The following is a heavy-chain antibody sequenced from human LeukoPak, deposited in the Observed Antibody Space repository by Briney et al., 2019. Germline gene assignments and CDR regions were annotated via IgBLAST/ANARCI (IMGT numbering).Heavy chain of an antibody. CDR2: ISGRGSST. CDR1: GFTFSNYA. CDR3: AKGPLIEVAGTTWDY. V-gene: IGHV3-23*01. D-gene: IGHD6-19*01. Sequence: GGSLRLSCTASGFTFSNYAMSWVRQAPGKGPEWASAISGRGSSTYYADSVRGRFTISRDNSKNMLYVQMNSLRAEDAAIYYCAKGPLIEVAGTTWDYWGQGTLVTVSS. J-gene: IGHJ4*02.